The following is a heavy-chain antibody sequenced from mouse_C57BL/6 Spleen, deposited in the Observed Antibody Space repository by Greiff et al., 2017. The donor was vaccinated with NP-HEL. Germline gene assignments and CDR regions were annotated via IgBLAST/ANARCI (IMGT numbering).Heavy chain of an antibody. D-gene: IGHD1-1*01. CDR3: ARGYYGSSYYFDY. Sequence: QVQLQPGAELVRPGSSVKLSCKASGYTFTSYWMHWVKQRPIQGLEWIGNIDPSDSETHYNQKFKDKATLTVDKSSSTAYMQLSSLTSEDSAVYYCARGYYGSSYYFDYWGQGTTLTVSS. V-gene: IGHV1-52*01. CDR1: GYTFTSYW. J-gene: IGHJ2*01. CDR2: IDPSDSET.